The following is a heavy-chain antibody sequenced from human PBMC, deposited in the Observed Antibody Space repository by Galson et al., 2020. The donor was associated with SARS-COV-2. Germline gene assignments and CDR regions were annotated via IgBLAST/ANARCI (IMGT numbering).Heavy chain of an antibody. CDR3: AANSGSWLDY. CDR2: ISYDGSSK. V-gene: IGHV3-30*04. CDR1: GFTFSTNA. D-gene: IGHD6-13*01. J-gene: IGHJ4*02. Sequence: SLRLSCAASGFTFSTNAMHWVRQAPGKGLEWVAIISYDGSSKYYADSVKGRFTISRDNSKDTLYLQMSSLRSEDTALYYCAANSGSWLDYWGQGTLVTVSS.